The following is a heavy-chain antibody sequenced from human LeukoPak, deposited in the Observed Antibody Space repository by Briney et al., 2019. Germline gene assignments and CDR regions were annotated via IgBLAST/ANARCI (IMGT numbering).Heavy chain of an antibody. CDR3: ARDMNSGWSVGWVY. D-gene: IGHD6-19*01. J-gene: IGHJ4*02. V-gene: IGHV4-34*01. Sequence: PSETLSLTCAVYGGSFSGYYWSWIRQPPGKGLEWIGEINHSGSTNYNPSLKSRVTMSVDMSKNQFSLKLSSVTAADTAVYYCARDMNSGWSVGWVYWGQGTLVTVSS. CDR1: GGSFSGYY. CDR2: INHSGST.